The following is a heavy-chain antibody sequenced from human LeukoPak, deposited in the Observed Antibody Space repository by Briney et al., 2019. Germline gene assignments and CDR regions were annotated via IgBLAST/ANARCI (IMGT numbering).Heavy chain of an antibody. D-gene: IGHD3-10*01. CDR1: GGSISSYY. V-gene: IGHV4-4*09. CDR2: IYPSRNT. CDR3: ARSRELLNFDY. Sequence: SETLSLTCTVSGGSISSYYLSWIRQPPGKGLEWIGYIYPSRNTNYNPSLKSRVTISVDPSKNQFSLKVSSVSAADTAVYYCARSRELLNFDYWGQGTLVTVSS. J-gene: IGHJ4*02.